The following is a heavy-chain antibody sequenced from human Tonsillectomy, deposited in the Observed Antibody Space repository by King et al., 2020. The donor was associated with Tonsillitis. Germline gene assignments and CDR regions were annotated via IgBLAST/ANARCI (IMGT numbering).Heavy chain of an antibody. D-gene: IGHD6-6*01. CDR1: GFTFSDYY. CDR3: ARDLGVGTSSFRFDP. J-gene: IGHJ5*02. CDR2: INSFSSTI. V-gene: IGHV3-11*01. Sequence: VQLVESGGGLVKPGGSLRLSCAASGFTFSDYYMSWIRQAPGKGLEWVSYINSFSSTIYYADSVKGRFTVSRDNAKNSLYLQMNSLRADDTAMYYCARDLGVGTSSFRFDPWGQGTLVTVSS.